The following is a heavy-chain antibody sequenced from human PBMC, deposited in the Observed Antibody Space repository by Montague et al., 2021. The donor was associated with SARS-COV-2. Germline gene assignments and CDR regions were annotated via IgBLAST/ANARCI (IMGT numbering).Heavy chain of an antibody. Sequence: SNNYTPSLKSRVTISVDTSKNQFSRKLSSVTAADTAVYYCARGFDIWGQGTMVTVSS. J-gene: IGHJ3*02. V-gene: IGHV4-59*09. CDR3: ARGFDI. CDR2: SN.